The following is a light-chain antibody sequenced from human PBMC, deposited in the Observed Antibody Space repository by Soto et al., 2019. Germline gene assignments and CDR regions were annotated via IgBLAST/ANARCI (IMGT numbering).Light chain of an antibody. Sequence: QSALTQPPSVSGSPGQSVTISCTGTSSDVGSYNRVSWHQQPPGTAPKLMIYEVSNRPSGVPDRFSGSKSGNTASLTISGLQAEDEADYYCSSYTSSSTPHVVFGGGTKLTVL. CDR2: EVS. CDR3: SSYTSSSTPHVV. V-gene: IGLV2-18*02. J-gene: IGLJ2*01. CDR1: SSDVGSYNR.